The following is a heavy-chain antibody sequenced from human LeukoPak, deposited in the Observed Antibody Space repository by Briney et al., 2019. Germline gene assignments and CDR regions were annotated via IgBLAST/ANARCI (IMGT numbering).Heavy chain of an antibody. J-gene: IGHJ5*02. CDR3: ARAPGEGWFDP. CDR1: GFTFSSYW. CDR2: IKQDGSEK. D-gene: IGHD4-17*01. V-gene: IGHV3-7*01. Sequence: GGSLRLSCAASGFTFSSYWMSWVRQAPGKGLEWVTSIKQDGSEKYYVDSVKGRFTISRDNAKNSLYLQMNSLRAEDTALYYCARAPGEGWFDPWGQGTLVTVSS.